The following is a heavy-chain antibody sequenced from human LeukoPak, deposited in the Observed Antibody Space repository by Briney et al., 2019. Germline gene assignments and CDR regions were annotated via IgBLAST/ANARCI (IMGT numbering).Heavy chain of an antibody. Sequence: GGSLRLSCSASGFTFSAYAMYWVRQAPGKGLEYVSGISNNGGSSYYADSVKGRFTISRDNSKNTLYLQMSSLRAEDTAVYYCVKITSVTGGDCWGQGTRLTVSS. CDR1: GFTFSAYA. CDR3: VKITSVTGGDC. CDR2: ISNNGGSS. D-gene: IGHD1-1*01. J-gene: IGHJ4*02. V-gene: IGHV3-64D*09.